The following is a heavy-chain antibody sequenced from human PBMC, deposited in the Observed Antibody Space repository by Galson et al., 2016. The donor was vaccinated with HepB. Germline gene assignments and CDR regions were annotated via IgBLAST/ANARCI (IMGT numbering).Heavy chain of an antibody. CDR1: GASITSDDW. Sequence: ETLSLTCTVSGASITSDDWWSWIRQPPGKGLEWLGYTSYIGSTNYNPSLKSRVTISLDTSKNQFSLRLSSVTAADTAVYYCARASRTGDRYYFDYWGQGTLVTVSS. CDR3: ARASRTGDRYYFDY. CDR2: TSYIGST. V-gene: IGHV4-61*08. J-gene: IGHJ4*02. D-gene: IGHD1-1*01.